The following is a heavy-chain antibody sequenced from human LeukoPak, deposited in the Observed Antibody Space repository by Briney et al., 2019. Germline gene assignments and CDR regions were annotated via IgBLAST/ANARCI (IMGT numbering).Heavy chain of an antibody. CDR2: ISGSGGST. CDR1: GFTFSSYA. CDR3: AKVMGYYDSSGYYYASCDY. J-gene: IGHJ4*02. Sequence: GGSLRLSCAASGFTFSSYAMSWVRQAPGKGLEWVSAISGSGGSTYYADSVKGRFTISRDNSKNTLYLQMNSLRAEDTAVYYCAKVMGYYDSSGYYYASCDYWGQGTLVTVSS. D-gene: IGHD3-22*01. V-gene: IGHV3-23*01.